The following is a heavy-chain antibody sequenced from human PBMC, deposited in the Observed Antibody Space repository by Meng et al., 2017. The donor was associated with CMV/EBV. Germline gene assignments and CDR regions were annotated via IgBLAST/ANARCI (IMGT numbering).Heavy chain of an antibody. V-gene: IGHV1-2*02. J-gene: IGHJ5*02. CDR3: ARGYSYGYPWFDP. Sequence: ASGSPFTGYYMHWVRQAPGQGLEWMGWINPNSGGTNYAQKFQGRVTVTRDTSISTAYMELSRLRSDDTAVYYCARGYSYGYPWFDPWGQGTLVTVSS. CDR1: GSPFTGYY. D-gene: IGHD5-18*01. CDR2: INPNSGGT.